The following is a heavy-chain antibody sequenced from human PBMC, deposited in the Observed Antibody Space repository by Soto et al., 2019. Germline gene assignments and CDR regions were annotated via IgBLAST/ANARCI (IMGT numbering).Heavy chain of an antibody. Sequence: GASVEVSCTASGYTFTSYYMHWVRQALGQGLEWMGIINPSGGSTSYAQKFQGRVTMTSDTSTSTVYMELSSLRSEDTAVYYCARAVQVAVAGTPRYWGQGILVTVSS. J-gene: IGHJ4*02. CDR1: GYTFTSYY. CDR2: INPSGGST. D-gene: IGHD6-19*01. V-gene: IGHV1-46*01. CDR3: ARAVQVAVAGTPRY.